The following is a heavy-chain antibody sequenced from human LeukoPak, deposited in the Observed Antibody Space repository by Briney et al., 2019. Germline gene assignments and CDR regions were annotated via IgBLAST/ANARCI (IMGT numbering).Heavy chain of an antibody. V-gene: IGHV1-2*06. CDR2: INPNSGGT. Sequence: ASVKVSCKASGYTFTGYYMHLVRQAPGQGLEWMGRINPNSGGTNYAQKFQGRVTMTRDTSISTAYMELSRLRSDDTAVYYCASLLLWFGESILHDAFDIWGQGTMVTVSS. D-gene: IGHD3-10*01. CDR1: GYTFTGYY. CDR3: ASLLLWFGESILHDAFDI. J-gene: IGHJ3*02.